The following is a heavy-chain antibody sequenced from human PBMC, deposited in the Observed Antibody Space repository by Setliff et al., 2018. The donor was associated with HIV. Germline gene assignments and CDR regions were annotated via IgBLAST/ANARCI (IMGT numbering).Heavy chain of an antibody. V-gene: IGHV3-7*01. Sequence: LRLSCAVSGFTATDAWMAWVRQAPGKGLEWVANIDQHGSERYYTDSVRGRFTISRDNAKNSLYLQMNSLRGEDTALYYCTRDLGYDSFDIWGQGTMVTVSS. J-gene: IGHJ3*02. CDR2: IDQHGSER. CDR1: GFTATDAW. CDR3: TRDLGYDSFDI. D-gene: IGHD3-22*01.